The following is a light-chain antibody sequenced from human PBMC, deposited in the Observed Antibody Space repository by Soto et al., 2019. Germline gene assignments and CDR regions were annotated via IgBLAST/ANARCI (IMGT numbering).Light chain of an antibody. V-gene: IGKV1-5*03. Sequence: DIQMTQSASTLSESGVDRVTITFRASQSISSWLAWYQQTKGKAPKLLIYKASSLESGVPSRFSGSGSGTEFTLPISRLQPDDFETYYCQQYNSYPITFGQGTRLEIK. CDR2: KAS. CDR1: QSISSW. J-gene: IGKJ5*01. CDR3: QQYNSYPIT.